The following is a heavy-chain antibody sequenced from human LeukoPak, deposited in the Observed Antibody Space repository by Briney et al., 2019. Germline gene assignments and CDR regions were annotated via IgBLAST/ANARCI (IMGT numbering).Heavy chain of an antibody. D-gene: IGHD6-13*01. J-gene: IGHJ5*02. CDR3: ARAGVAAAGFPNNWFDP. CDR1: GFTFSSYG. Sequence: GRSLRLSCAASGFTFSSYGMHWVRQAPGKGLEWVAVIWYDGSNKYYADSVKGRFTISRDNSKSTLHLQMNSLRAEDTAVYYCARAGVAAAGFPNNWFDPWGQGTLVTVSS. CDR2: IWYDGSNK. V-gene: IGHV3-33*01.